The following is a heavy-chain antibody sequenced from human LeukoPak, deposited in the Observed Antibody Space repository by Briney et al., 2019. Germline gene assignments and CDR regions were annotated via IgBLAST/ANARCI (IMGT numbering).Heavy chain of an antibody. J-gene: IGHJ4*02. CDR3: AKMASSGYYRDYFDY. D-gene: IGHD3-22*01. CDR1: GFTFSSYG. Sequence: GGSLRLSCAASGFTFSSYGMSWGRQAPGKGLEWVSAISGSGGSTYYADSVKGRFTISRDNSKNTPYLQMNSLRAEDTAVYYCAKMASSGYYRDYFDYWGQGTLVTVSS. V-gene: IGHV3-23*01. CDR2: ISGSGGST.